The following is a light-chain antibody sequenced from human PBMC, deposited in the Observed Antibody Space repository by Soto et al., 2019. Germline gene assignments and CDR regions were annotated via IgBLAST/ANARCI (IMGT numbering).Light chain of an antibody. CDR2: AVS. CDR3: QQYGSSPRYS. CDR1: QSVDSRY. J-gene: IGKJ2*03. Sequence: DIVVTQSPGTLSLSPGERATLSCRASQSVDSRYLAWYQQKPGQAPRLVIHAVSRRATGIPDRFSGRGSATDFTLNISSLEPEDLAEYYCQQYGSSPRYSFGQGTKLEIK. V-gene: IGKV3-20*01.